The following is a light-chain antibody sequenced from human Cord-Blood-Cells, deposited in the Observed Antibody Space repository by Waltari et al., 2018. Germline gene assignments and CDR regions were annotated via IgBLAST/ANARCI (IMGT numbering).Light chain of an antibody. CDR2: SNN. Sequence: QSVLTQPPSASGTPGQRVTISCSGSSSNIGSNTVNWYQQRPGTAPKLRTYSNNQRPSGVPDRFSGSKSGTSASLAISGLQSEDEADYYCAAWDDSLNGWVFGGGTKLTVL. V-gene: IGLV1-44*01. CDR1: SSNIGSNT. CDR3: AAWDDSLNGWV. J-gene: IGLJ3*02.